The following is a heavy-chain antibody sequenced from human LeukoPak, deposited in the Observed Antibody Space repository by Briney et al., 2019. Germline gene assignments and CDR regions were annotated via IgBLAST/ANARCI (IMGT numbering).Heavy chain of an antibody. CDR2: IYYSGST. J-gene: IGHJ4*02. CDR1: GGSISSSSYY. V-gene: IGHV4-39*07. Sequence: SETLSLTCTVSGGSISSSSYYWGWIRQPPGKGLEWIGSIYYSGSTYYNPSLKSRVTISVDTSKNQFSLKLSSVTAADTAVYYCARVYLGVPAAMHVPVWGQGTLVTVSS. CDR3: ARVYLGVPAAMHVPV. D-gene: IGHD2-2*01.